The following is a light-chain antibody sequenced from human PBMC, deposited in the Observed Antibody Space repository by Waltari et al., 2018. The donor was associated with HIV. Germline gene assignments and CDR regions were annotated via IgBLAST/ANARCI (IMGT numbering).Light chain of an antibody. CDR2: EVS. Sequence: QSALPQPASVSGSPGPSITIPCTGTSSDVGGYNYVSWYQQHPGKAPKFMIYEVSNRPSGVSKRFSGSKSGNTASLTISGLQAEDEADYYCSSYTSTSTGVFGTGTKVTVL. V-gene: IGLV2-14*01. CDR3: SSYTSTSTGV. J-gene: IGLJ1*01. CDR1: SSDVGGYNY.